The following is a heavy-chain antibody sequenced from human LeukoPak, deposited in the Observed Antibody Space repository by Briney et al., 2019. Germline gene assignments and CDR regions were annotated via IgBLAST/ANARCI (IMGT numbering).Heavy chain of an antibody. V-gene: IGHV1-18*01. J-gene: IGHJ4*02. D-gene: IGHD2-2*01. CDR2: ISAYNGNT. CDR1: GYTFTSYG. CDR3: ARDFSPYCSSTSCYGGFDH. Sequence: EASVKVSCKASGYTFTSYGISWVRQAPGQGLEWMGWISAYNGNTNYAQKLQGRVTMTTDTSTSTAYMELRSLRSDDTAVYYCARDFSPYCSSTSCYGGFDHWGQGTLVTVSS.